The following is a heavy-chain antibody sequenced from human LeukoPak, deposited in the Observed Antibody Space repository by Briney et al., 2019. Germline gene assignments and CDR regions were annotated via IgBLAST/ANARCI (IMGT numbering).Heavy chain of an antibody. CDR2: ISWNSGSI. CDR1: GFTFDDYA. CDR3: AREKGMATKTFDY. V-gene: IGHV3-9*01. J-gene: IGHJ4*02. D-gene: IGHD5-24*01. Sequence: GGSLRLSCAASGFTFDDYAMHWVRQAPGKGLEWVSGISWNSGSIGYADSVKGRFTISRDNAKNSLYLQMNSLRAEDTAVYYCAREKGMATKTFDYWGQGTLVTVSS.